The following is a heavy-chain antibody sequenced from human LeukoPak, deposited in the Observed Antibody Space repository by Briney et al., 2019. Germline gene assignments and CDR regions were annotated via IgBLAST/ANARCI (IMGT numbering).Heavy chain of an antibody. D-gene: IGHD6-13*01. V-gene: IGHV4-61*02. J-gene: IGHJ4*02. CDR2: IYTSGSI. CDR1: GGSIGSGSYY. Sequence: SETLSLTCTVSGGSIGSGSYYWSWIRQPAGKALEWIGRIYTSGSINYNPSLKSRVTISVDTSKSQFSLKLSSVTAADTAVYYCAASHSSSWPFDYWGQGTLVTVSS. CDR3: AASHSSSWPFDY.